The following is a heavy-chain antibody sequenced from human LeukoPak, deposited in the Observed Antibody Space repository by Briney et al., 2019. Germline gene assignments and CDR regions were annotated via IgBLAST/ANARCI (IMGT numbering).Heavy chain of an antibody. CDR2: IYPGDSDT. J-gene: IGHJ4*02. V-gene: IGHV5-51*01. CDR1: GYSFSNHW. D-gene: IGHD5-24*01. Sequence: GESLKISCKASGYSFSNHWIAWVRQMPGKGLEWMGIIYPGDSDTRYSPSFQGQVTISADKSISTAYLQWSSLQASDTAMYYCAGGNGYNYNYWGQGTLVTVSS. CDR3: AGGNGYNYNY.